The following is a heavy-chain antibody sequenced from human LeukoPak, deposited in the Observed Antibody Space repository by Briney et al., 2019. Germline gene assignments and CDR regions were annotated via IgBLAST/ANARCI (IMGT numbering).Heavy chain of an antibody. CDR3: AREARVITGTFGDRFDAFDI. D-gene: IGHD1-7*01. CDR2: IYYSGST. J-gene: IGHJ3*02. V-gene: IGHV4-59*01. Sequence: PSETLSLTCTVSGGSISSYYWSWIRQPPGKGLEWIGYIYYSGSTNYNPSPKSRVTISVDTSKNQFSLKLSSVTAADTAVYYCAREARVITGTFGDRFDAFDIWGQGTMVTVSS. CDR1: GGSISSYY.